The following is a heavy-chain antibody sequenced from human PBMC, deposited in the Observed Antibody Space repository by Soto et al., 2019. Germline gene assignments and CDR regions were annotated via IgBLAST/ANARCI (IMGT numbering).Heavy chain of an antibody. CDR3: ATLTV. CDR2: IIPIFGKT. J-gene: IGHJ6*02. Sequence: QVQLVQSGAEVKRPGSSVKVSCKASGDTFSSYAFSWVRQAPGQGLEWIGGIIPIFGKTNYAQKFQGRVTITADESTSTAYMELSSLISDDTAVYYCATLTVWGQGTTVTVSS. V-gene: IGHV1-69*12. CDR1: GDTFSSYA.